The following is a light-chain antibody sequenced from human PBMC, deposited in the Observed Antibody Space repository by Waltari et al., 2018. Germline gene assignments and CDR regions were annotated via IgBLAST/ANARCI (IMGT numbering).Light chain of an antibody. CDR2: GAS. Sequence: EIVMTQSPATLSVSPGERATLSCRASQSVSSNLAWYQQKPGQAPRLLIYGASTRATGIPARFSGSGSGTEFTLTISSMHSEDFAVYYCQQYNNWPLMYTFGQGTKLEIK. CDR1: QSVSSN. V-gene: IGKV3-15*01. J-gene: IGKJ2*01. CDR3: QQYNNWPLMYT.